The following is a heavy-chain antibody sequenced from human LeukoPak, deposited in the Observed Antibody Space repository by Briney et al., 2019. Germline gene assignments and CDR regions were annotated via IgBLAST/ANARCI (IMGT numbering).Heavy chain of an antibody. D-gene: IGHD5-18*01. V-gene: IGHV4-59*01. CDR1: GFSFSTYA. J-gene: IGHJ4*02. Sequence: PGGSLRLSCAASGFSFSTYAMSWVRQPPGKGLEWIGNIYYSGSTNYNPSLKSRLTISIDTSKNQFSLSLRSVTAADTAVYYCARGASGYSYGWGQGTLVTVSS. CDR2: IYYSGST. CDR3: ARGASGYSYG.